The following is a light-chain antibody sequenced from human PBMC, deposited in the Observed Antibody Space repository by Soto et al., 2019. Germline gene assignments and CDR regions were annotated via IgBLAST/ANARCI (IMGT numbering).Light chain of an antibody. CDR1: QSVSSN. J-gene: IGKJ2*01. CDR3: QQYNNWPPYT. Sequence: EIVMMQSPPTLSVSPGERATLSCRASQSVSSNLAWYQQKPGQAPRLLIYGASTRATGIPARFSGSGSGTEFTLTISSLQSEDFAVYYCQQYNNWPPYTFGQGTKLEIK. V-gene: IGKV3-15*01. CDR2: GAS.